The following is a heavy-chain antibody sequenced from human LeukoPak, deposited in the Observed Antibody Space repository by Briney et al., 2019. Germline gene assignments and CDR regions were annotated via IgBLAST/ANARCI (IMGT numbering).Heavy chain of an antibody. D-gene: IGHD4-17*01. CDR3: ARSGSGDYALNYYYYYMDV. CDR2: IYYSGST. J-gene: IGHJ6*03. Sequence: SETLSLTCTVSGDSISSSSYYWGWIRQPPGKGLEWIGTIYYSGSTYYNPSLTSRVTISVDTSKNQFSLKLSSVTAADTAVYYCARSGSGDYALNYYYYYMDVWGKGTTVTISS. V-gene: IGHV4-39*07. CDR1: GDSISSSSYY.